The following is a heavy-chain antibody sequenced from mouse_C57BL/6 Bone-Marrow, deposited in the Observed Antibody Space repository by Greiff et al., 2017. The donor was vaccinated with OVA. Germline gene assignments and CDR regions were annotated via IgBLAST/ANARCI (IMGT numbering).Heavy chain of an antibody. CDR3: ARDGDYGNPYAMDY. V-gene: IGHV1-80*01. CDR1: GYAFSSYW. D-gene: IGHD2-1*01. CDR2: IYPGDGDP. Sequence: QVTLKVSGAELVKPGASVKISCKASGYAFSSYWMNWVKQRPGKGLEWIGQIYPGDGDPNYNGKFTGKAKLTADKSSSTAYMQLSSLTSEDSAVYFCARDGDYGNPYAMDYWGQGTSVTVSS. J-gene: IGHJ4*01.